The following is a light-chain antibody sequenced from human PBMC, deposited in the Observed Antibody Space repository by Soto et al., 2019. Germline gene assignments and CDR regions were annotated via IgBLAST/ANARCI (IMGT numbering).Light chain of an antibody. Sequence: QSVLTQPASVSGSPGQSITISCTGTSSDVGGYNYVSWYQQHPGKAPKLMIYDVSNRPSGVSNRFSGSKSGNTASLTISGLKADYEADYYCSSYTSSMDVFGTGTKVTVL. CDR2: DVS. CDR1: SSDVGGYNY. V-gene: IGLV2-14*01. CDR3: SSYTSSMDV. J-gene: IGLJ1*01.